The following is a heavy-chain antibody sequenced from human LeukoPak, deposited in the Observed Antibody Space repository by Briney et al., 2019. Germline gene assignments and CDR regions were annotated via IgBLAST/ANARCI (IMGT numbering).Heavy chain of an antibody. CDR1: GGTFSSYA. Sequence: SVKVSCKASGGTFSSYAISWVRQAPGQGLEWMGGIIPIFGTANYAQKFQGGVTITADESTSTAYMELSSLRSEDTAVYYCARECSTSCYMDVWGKGTTVTVSS. J-gene: IGHJ6*03. V-gene: IGHV1-69*13. D-gene: IGHD2-2*01. CDR3: ARECSTSCYMDV. CDR2: IIPIFGTA.